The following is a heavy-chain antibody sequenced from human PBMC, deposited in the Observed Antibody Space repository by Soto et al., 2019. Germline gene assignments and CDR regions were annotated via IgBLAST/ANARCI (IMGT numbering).Heavy chain of an antibody. CDR2: MNPKSGGA. CDR1: GYTFTDYY. CDR3: TRENIENSDGLYDAFDI. Sequence: ASVKVSCKTSGYTFTDYYTHWVRQAPGQGLEWMGWMNPKSGGAYFAQKFQGRATLTRDTSIGTAYIEVNSLTSDDTAVYFCTRENIENSDGLYDAFDIWGQGTTVTVS. J-gene: IGHJ3*02. V-gene: IGHV1-2*02. D-gene: IGHD5-18*01.